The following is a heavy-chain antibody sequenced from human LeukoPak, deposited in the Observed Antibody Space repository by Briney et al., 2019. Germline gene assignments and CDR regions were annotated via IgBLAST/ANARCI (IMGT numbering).Heavy chain of an antibody. J-gene: IGHJ4*02. CDR2: IYTSGTT. Sequence: SQTLSLTCTVSGGSISNYYWNWIRQPAGKGLEWIGRIYTSGTTNYNPSLKSRVSMSVDTSKNQFSLKLSSVTAADTAVYYCARGKVVAGTPGQNSWDYWGQGTLVTVSS. CDR1: GGSISNYY. D-gene: IGHD6-19*01. V-gene: IGHV4-4*07. CDR3: ARGKVVAGTPGQNSWDY.